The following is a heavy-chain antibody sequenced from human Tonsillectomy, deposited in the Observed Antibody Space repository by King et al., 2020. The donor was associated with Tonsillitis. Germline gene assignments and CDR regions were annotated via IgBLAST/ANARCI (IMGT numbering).Heavy chain of an antibody. CDR2: IKQDGSEK. CDR3: ASHRMTYNYLQV. J-gene: IGHJ6*04. Sequence: AQLVQSGGGLVQPGGSLRLSCVASEFRFSNFWMTWVRQAPGKGLEWVASIKQDGSEKNCVDSVKGRFTISRDNARSSLYVQMNSLRADDTAVYYCASHRMTYNYLQVWGKGTTVIVSS. D-gene: IGHD5-24*01. CDR1: EFRFSNFW. V-gene: IGHV3-7*03.